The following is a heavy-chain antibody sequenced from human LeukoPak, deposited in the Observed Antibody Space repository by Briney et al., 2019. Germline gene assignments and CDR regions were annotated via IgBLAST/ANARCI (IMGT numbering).Heavy chain of an antibody. D-gene: IGHD4-23*01. CDR1: GGSISSSSYY. CDR2: IYYSGST. J-gene: IGHJ3*02. Sequence: SETLSLTCTVSGGSISSSSYYWGWIRQPPGKGLEWIGSIYYSGSTYYNPSLKSRVTISVDTSKNQFSLKLSSVTAADTAVYYCARLTLRAFDIWGQGTMVTVSS. CDR3: ARLTLRAFDI. V-gene: IGHV4-39*01.